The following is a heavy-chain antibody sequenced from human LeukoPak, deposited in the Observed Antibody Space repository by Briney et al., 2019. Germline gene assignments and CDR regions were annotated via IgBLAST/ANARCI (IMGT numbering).Heavy chain of an antibody. D-gene: IGHD5-18*01. J-gene: IGHJ4*02. Sequence: GGSLRLSCSVSGFPFSRYWMHWVRQTPGKGLVWVSYISSDGSNTSYADSVKGRFTMSRDNAKNSLYLQMNSLRAEDMAMYYCAKDRRGYTYGQGLDSWGQGTLVTVSS. CDR3: AKDRRGYTYGQGLDS. V-gene: IGHV3-74*01. CDR1: GFPFSRYW. CDR2: ISSDGSNT.